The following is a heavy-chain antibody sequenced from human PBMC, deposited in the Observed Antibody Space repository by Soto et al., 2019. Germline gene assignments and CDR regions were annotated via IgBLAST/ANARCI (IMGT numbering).Heavy chain of an antibody. J-gene: IGHJ6*02. CDR3: TRSSTPYNYYYGLDV. V-gene: IGHV3-73*01. D-gene: IGHD6-6*01. CDR1: GFTFSGSA. Sequence: GGSLRLSCAASGFTFSGSAMHWVRQASGKGLEWVGRIRSKANSYATAYAASVKGRFTISRDDSKNTAYLQMNSLKTEDTAVYYCTRSSTPYNYYYGLDVWGPGSTITVSS. CDR2: IRSKANSYAT.